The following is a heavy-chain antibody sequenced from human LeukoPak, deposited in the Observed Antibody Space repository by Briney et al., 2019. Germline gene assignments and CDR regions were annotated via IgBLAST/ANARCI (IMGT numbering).Heavy chain of an antibody. Sequence: PGGSLRLSCAASGFTFSSYAMSWVRQAPGKGLEWVSAISGSGGSTYYADSVKGRFTISRGNSKNTLYLQMNSLRAEDTAVYYCAKPYDFWSGYPGYNWFDPWGQGTLVTVSS. D-gene: IGHD3-3*01. CDR2: ISGSGGST. CDR3: AKPYDFWSGYPGYNWFDP. V-gene: IGHV3-23*01. CDR1: GFTFSSYA. J-gene: IGHJ5*02.